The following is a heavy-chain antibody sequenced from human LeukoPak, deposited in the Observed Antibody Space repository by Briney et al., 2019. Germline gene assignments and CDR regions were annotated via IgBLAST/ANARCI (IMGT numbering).Heavy chain of an antibody. Sequence: YMDWVRQAPGKGLEWIGSIYYSGSTYYNPSLKSRVTISVDTSKNQFSLKLSSVTAADTAVYYCARHLWGRDYFDYWGQGTLVTVSS. CDR2: IYYSGST. D-gene: IGHD7-27*01. J-gene: IGHJ4*02. V-gene: IGHV4-39*01. CDR3: ARHLWGRDYFDY. CDR1: Y.